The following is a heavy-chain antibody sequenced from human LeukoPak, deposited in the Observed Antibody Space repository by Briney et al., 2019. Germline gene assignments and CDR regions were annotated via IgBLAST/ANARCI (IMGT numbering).Heavy chain of an antibody. CDR3: ARDLGIEMATIMDY. D-gene: IGHD5-24*01. J-gene: IGHJ4*02. CDR2: ISYDGSNK. Sequence: PGRSLRLSCAASGFTFSSYAMHWVRQAPGKGLEWVAVISYDGSNKYYADSVKGRFTISRDNSKNTLYLQMNSLRAEDTAVYYCARDLGIEMATIMDYWGRGTLVTVSS. CDR1: GFTFSSYA. V-gene: IGHV3-30*04.